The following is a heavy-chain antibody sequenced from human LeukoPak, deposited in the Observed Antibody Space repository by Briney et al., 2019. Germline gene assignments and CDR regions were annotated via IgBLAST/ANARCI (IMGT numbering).Heavy chain of an antibody. CDR2: ISSDGGSA. CDR1: GFTFSNYA. Sequence: TGGSLRLSCAVSGFTFSNYAMHWVRQAPGKGLEYVSVISSDGGSAYYANSVKGRYTISRDNSKNTLYLQMGSLRAEDMAVYFCARSNCSTTSCLFNAFDIWGQGTMVTVSS. V-gene: IGHV3-64*01. CDR3: ARSNCSTTSCLFNAFDI. J-gene: IGHJ3*02. D-gene: IGHD2-2*01.